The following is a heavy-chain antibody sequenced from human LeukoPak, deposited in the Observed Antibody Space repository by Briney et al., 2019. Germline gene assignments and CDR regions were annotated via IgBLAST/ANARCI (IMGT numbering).Heavy chain of an antibody. J-gene: IGHJ4*02. Sequence: GGSLRLSCAASGFAFDDYAMHWVRQAPGKGLEWVSLISGDGGSTYYADSVKGRFTISRDNSKNSLYLQMSSLRTEDTALYYCAKDILGYGSGNNYWGQGTLVTVSS. D-gene: IGHD3-10*01. CDR3: AKDILGYGSGNNY. CDR1: GFAFDDYA. V-gene: IGHV3-43*02. CDR2: ISGDGGST.